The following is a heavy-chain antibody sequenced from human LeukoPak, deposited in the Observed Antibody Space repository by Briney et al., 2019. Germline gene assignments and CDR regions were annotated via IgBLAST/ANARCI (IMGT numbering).Heavy chain of an antibody. V-gene: IGHV3-21*01. J-gene: IGHJ4*02. CDR3: AGDSRHGSGSPRHQFDY. Sequence: GGSLRLSCAASGFTFSSYSMNWVRQAPGKGLEWVSSISSSSNYIYYADSVKGRFTISRDNAKNSLYLQMNSLRAEDTAVYYCAGDSRHGSGSPRHQFDYWGQGTLVTVSS. CDR1: GFTFSSYS. D-gene: IGHD3-10*01. CDR2: ISSSSNYI.